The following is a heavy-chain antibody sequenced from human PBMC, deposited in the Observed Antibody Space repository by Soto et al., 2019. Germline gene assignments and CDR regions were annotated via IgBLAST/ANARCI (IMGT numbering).Heavy chain of an antibody. CDR1: GFTFSSYS. CDR2: ISSSSSTI. CDR3: ARDSNRGIYCANGVCYQGLDY. D-gene: IGHD2-8*01. Sequence: EVQLVESGGGLVQPGGSLRLSCAASGFTFSSYSMNWVRQAPGKGLEWVSYISSSSSTIYYADSVKGRFTISRDNAKNSLYLQMNSLRAEDTAVYYCARDSNRGIYCANGVCYQGLDYWGQGTLVTVSS. V-gene: IGHV3-48*01. J-gene: IGHJ4*02.